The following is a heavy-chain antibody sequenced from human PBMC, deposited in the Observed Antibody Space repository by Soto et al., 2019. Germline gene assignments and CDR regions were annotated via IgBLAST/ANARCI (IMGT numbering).Heavy chain of an antibody. D-gene: IGHD3-10*01. J-gene: IGHJ6*02. CDR3: TRAAFGDGMDL. CDR2: MGGAGAR. Sequence: EVQLVESGGGLVQPGGSLRLSCAPLGSTYNSYDMHWVRGFPGKGLGWVSSMGGAGAREYAGSVKGRFIISRDNAKNSLYLQMDNLRAGDTAVYYCTRAAFGDGMDLWGQGTPVTVS. V-gene: IGHV3-13*01. CDR1: GSTYNSYD.